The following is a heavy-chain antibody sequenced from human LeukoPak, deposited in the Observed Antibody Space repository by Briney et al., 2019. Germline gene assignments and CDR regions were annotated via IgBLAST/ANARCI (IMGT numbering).Heavy chain of an antibody. CDR3: ARLGGVATIWQYGVDV. V-gene: IGHV4-59*08. CDR2: IYYSGTS. J-gene: IGHJ6*02. D-gene: IGHD5-12*01. CDR1: GGSISSYY. Sequence: SETLSLTCTVSGGSISSYYWSWIRQPPGKGLEWIGYIYYSGTSNYNPSLKSRVTMSVDTSKNQFSLKLSSVTAADTAVYYCARLGGVATIWQYGVDVWGQGTTATVSS.